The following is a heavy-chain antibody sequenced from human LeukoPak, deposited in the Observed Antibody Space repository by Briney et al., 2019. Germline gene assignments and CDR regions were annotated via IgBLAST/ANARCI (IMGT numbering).Heavy chain of an antibody. CDR2: IFPADADT. CDR3: ARRREGGFDI. D-gene: IGHD2-15*01. V-gene: IGHV5-51*01. J-gene: IGHJ3*02. CDR1: DYNFASYW. Sequence: KLGESLQISCKSSDYNFASYWIGWVRQKTGKGLELMGIIFPADADTRYSPSLQGQVIISVDKSITTASLQWSSLKASDTATYYCARRREGGFDIWGQGTRVTVSS.